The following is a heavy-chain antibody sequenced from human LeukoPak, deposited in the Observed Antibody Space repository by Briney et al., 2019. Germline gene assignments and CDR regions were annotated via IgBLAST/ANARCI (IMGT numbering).Heavy chain of an antibody. CDR1: GGSISSGGYY. CDR2: TYYSGST. J-gene: IGHJ6*02. D-gene: IGHD2-2*01. CDR3: AREEGYCSSTSCYEAGGEYGMDV. V-gene: IGHV4-31*03. Sequence: SQTLSLTCTVSGGSISSGGYYWSWIRQHPGKGLEWIGYTYYSGSTYYNPSLKSRVTISVDTSKNQFSLKLSSVTAADTAVYYCAREEGYCSSTSCYEAGGEYGMDVWGQGTTVTVSS.